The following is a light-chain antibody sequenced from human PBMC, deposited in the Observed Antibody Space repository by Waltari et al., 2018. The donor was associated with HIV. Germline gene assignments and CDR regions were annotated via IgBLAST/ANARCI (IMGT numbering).Light chain of an antibody. CDR2: GAS. CDR1: QNISNY. CDR3: QQSYSTPLS. J-gene: IGKJ4*01. V-gene: IGKV1-39*01. Sequence: DIQMNQSPSSLSAFVGYRVTITCRTTQNISNYLNWSQEKSGKAPKVLSYGASNLQSGVPSRFSGSRSATDFTLTIDGLQHDDLATYFCQQSYSTPLSFGGGTRVEIK.